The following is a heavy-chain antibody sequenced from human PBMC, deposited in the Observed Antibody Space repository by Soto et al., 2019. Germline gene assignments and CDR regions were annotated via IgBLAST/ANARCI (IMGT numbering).Heavy chain of an antibody. CDR1: GGSISSSSYY. J-gene: IGHJ5*02. D-gene: IGHD2-15*01. V-gene: IGHV4-39*01. CDR3: ARHVAVGADNCFDP. CDR2: IYYSGST. Sequence: SETLSLTCTVSGGSISSSSYYWGWIRQPPGKGLEWIGSIYYSGSTYYNPSLKSRVTISVDTSKNQFSLKLSSVTAADTAVYYRARHVAVGADNCFDPWGQGTRVTVSS.